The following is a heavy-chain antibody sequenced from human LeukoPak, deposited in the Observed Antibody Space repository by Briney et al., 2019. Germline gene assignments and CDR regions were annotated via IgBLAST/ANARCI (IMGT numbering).Heavy chain of an antibody. CDR1: GFTLSSYA. Sequence: GGSLRLSCAASGFTLSSYAMTWVRQAPGKGLEWVSVIYSGGSTYYADSVKGRFTISRDNSKNTLYLQMNSLRAEDTAVYYCASSIAAAKPFDYWGQGTLVTVSS. CDR3: ASSIAAAKPFDY. V-gene: IGHV3-53*01. D-gene: IGHD6-13*01. J-gene: IGHJ4*02. CDR2: IYSGGST.